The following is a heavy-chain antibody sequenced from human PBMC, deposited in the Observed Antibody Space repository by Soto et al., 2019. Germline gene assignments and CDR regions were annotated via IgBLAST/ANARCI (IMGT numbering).Heavy chain of an antibody. CDR2: INPNSGAT. CDR1: GYTFTGYN. J-gene: IGHJ4*02. V-gene: IGHV1-2*02. Sequence: SVKVSCKASGYTFTGYNMHWVRQAPGQGLEWMGWINPNSGATDFAQKFQGRVTMTRDTSISTAYMELSRLRSDDTAMYYCARVRVASGWYNSPDYWGQGTLVTVSS. CDR3: ARVRVASGWYNSPDY. D-gene: IGHD6-19*01.